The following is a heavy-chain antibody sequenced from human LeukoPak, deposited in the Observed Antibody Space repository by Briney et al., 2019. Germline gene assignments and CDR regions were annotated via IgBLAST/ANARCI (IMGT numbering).Heavy chain of an antibody. J-gene: IGHJ3*02. CDR1: GGTFSSYA. CDR2: IIPIFGTA. D-gene: IGHD3-3*01. V-gene: IGHV1-69*13. Sequence: SVKVSCKASGGTFSSYAISWVRQAPGQGLEWMGGIIPIFGTANYAQKFQGRVTLTADESTSTAYMELSSLRSEDTAVYYCAEGSWSGFGPNAFDIWGQGTMVTVSS. CDR3: AEGSWSGFGPNAFDI.